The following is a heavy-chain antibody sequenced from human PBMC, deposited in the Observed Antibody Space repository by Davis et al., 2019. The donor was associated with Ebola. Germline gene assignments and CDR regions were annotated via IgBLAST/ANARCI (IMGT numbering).Heavy chain of an antibody. CDR1: GFIFSDYW. CDR3: ARDVHGILDY. Sequence: PGGSLRLSCAASGFIFSDYWMAWVRQAPGKGPEWVANIRQDSNDKGYVDSVRGRFTISRDNAKNSLYLQLNSLKVEDTALYYCARDVHGILDYWGQGTRSPSP. D-gene: IGHD3-3*02. V-gene: IGHV3-7*03. CDR2: IRQDSNDK. J-gene: IGHJ4*02.